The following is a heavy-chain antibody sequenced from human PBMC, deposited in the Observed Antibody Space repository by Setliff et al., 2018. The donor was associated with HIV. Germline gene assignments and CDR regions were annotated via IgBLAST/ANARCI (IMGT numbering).Heavy chain of an antibody. CDR3: ARVGERWLQFYYFDN. J-gene: IGHJ4*02. V-gene: IGHV1-46*01. CDR1: GYTFTGHY. Sequence: ASVKVSCKASGYTFTGHYMHWVRQAPGQGLEWMGVINPSGGSTSYAQKFQGRVTMTRGTSSGTVYMELSGLRFEDTAMYYCARVGERWLQFYYFDNWGQGTLVTVS. D-gene: IGHD5-12*01. CDR2: INPSGGST.